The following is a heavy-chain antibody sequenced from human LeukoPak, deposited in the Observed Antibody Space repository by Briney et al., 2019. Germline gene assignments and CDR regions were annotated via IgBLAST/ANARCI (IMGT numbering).Heavy chain of an antibody. CDR2: ISSSGSTI. Sequence: GGSLRLSCAASEFTFSNYAMTWVRQAPGKGLEWVSYISSSGSTIYYADSVKGRFTISRDNAKNSLYLQMNSLRAEDTAVYYCAELGITMIGGVWGKGTTVTISS. CDR1: EFTFSNYA. CDR3: AELGITMIGGV. D-gene: IGHD3-10*02. J-gene: IGHJ6*04. V-gene: IGHV3-48*03.